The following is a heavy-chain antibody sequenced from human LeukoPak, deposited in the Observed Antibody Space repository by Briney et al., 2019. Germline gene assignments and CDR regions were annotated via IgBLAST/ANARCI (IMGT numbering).Heavy chain of an antibody. D-gene: IGHD1-26*01. V-gene: IGHV3-21*01. Sequence: GGSLRLSCAASGFTFSSYSMNWVRQAPGKGLEWVSYISSSSSYIYYADSVKGRFTISRDNAKNSLYLQMNSLRAEDTAVYYCARDGSGGRGSYYADYWGQGTLVTVSS. CDR3: ARDGSGGRGSYYADY. J-gene: IGHJ4*02. CDR2: ISSSSSYI. CDR1: GFTFSSYS.